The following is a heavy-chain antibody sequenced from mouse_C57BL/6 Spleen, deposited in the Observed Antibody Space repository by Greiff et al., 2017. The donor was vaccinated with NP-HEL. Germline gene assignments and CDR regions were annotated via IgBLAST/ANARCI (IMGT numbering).Heavy chain of an antibody. CDR1: GFTFSSYT. J-gene: IGHJ1*03. CDR3: ARHYDYDGYFDV. D-gene: IGHD2-4*01. Sequence: LVESGGGLVKPGGSLKLSCAASGFTFSSYTMSWVRQTPEKRLEWVATISGGGGNTYYPDSVKGRFTISRDNAKNTLYLQMSSLRSEDTALYYCARHYDYDGYFDVWGTGTTVTVSS. V-gene: IGHV5-9*01. CDR2: ISGGGGNT.